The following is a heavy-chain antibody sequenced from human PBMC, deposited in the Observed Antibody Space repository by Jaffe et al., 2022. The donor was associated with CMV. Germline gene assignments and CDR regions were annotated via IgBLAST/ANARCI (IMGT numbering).Heavy chain of an antibody. J-gene: IGHJ2*01. CDR2: IYYSGST. V-gene: IGHV4-39*01. D-gene: IGHD2-15*01. CDR3: ARPGRGPSTWWYFDL. CDR1: GGSISSSSYY. Sequence: QLQLQESGPGLVKPSETLSLTCTVSGGSISSSSYYWGWIRQPPGKGLEWIGSIYYSGSTYYNPSLKSRVTISVDTSKNQFSLKLSSVTAADTAVYYCARPGRGPSTWWYFDLWGRGTLVTVSS.